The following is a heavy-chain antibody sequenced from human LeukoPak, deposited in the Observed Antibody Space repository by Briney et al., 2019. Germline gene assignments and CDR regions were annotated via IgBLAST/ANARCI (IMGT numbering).Heavy chain of an antibody. V-gene: IGHV1-2*02. CDR3: ARGMGVLVPAATWFDP. J-gene: IGHJ5*02. CDR1: GYTFTGYY. Sequence: ASVKVSCKASGYTFTGYYMHWVRQAPGQGLEWMGWINPNSGGTHYAQKFQGRVTMTRDTSISTAYVDVSRLRSDDTAVYYCARGMGVLVPAATWFDPWGQGTLVTVSS. CDR2: INPNSGGT. D-gene: IGHD2-2*01.